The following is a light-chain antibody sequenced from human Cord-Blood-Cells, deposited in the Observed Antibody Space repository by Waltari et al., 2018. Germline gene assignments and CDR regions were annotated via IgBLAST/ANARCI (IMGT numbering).Light chain of an antibody. CDR2: EDN. V-gene: IGLV6-57*01. CDR3: QSYDSSNLV. J-gene: IGLJ2*01. CDR1: SGSIASNY. Sequence: NFMLTQPHPVSESPGKTVTISCTRSSGSIASNYVQRYQQRPGSSPTTVIYEDNQRPSGVPDRFSGSIDISSNSASLTISGLKTEDEADYYCQSYDSSNLVFGGGTKLTVL.